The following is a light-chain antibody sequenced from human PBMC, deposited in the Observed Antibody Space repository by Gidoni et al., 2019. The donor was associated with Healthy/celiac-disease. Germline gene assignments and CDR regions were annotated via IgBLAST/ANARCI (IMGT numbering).Light chain of an antibody. CDR1: QSVSNSY. V-gene: IGKV3-20*01. CDR3: QQYGSSSYT. CDR2: GAS. J-gene: IGKJ2*01. Sequence: IVLTQSPGTLSLSPGERATLSCRASQSVSNSYLAWYQQKPGQAPRLLIYGASSRETGIPDRFSGRGSGTDFTLTISRLEPEDFAVYYCQQYGSSSYTFGQGTKLEIK.